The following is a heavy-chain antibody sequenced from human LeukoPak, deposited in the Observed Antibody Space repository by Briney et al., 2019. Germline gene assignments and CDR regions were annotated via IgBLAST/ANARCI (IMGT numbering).Heavy chain of an antibody. CDR1: GFTFSSYG. V-gene: IGHV3-30*02. CDR2: IRYDGSNK. J-gene: IGHJ5*02. CDR3: AKDTVVVVAASYNWFDP. D-gene: IGHD2-15*01. Sequence: GGSLRLSCAASGFTFSSYGMHWVRQAPGKGLEWVAFIRYDGSNKYYADSVKGRFTISRDNSKNTLYLQMNSLRAEDTAVYYCAKDTVVVVAASYNWFDPWGQGTLVTVSS.